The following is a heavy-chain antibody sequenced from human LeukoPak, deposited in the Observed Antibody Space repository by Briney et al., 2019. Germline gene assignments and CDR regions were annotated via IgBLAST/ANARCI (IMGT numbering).Heavy chain of an antibody. CDR3: ARVDWLANHYYYMDV. Sequence: SETLSLTCAVYGGSFSGYYWSWIRQPPGEGLEGIGEINHSGSTNYNLSLKSRVTISVDTSKNQFSLKLSSVIAADTAVYYCARVDWLANHYYYMDVWGKGTTVTVSS. D-gene: IGHD2-21*01. V-gene: IGHV4-34*01. J-gene: IGHJ6*03. CDR1: GGSFSGYY. CDR2: INHSGST.